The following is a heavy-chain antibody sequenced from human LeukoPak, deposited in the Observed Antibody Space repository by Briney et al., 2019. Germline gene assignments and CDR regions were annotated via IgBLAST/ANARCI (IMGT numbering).Heavy chain of an antibody. J-gene: IGHJ6*03. D-gene: IGHD6-19*01. CDR2: IYHSGST. CDR1: GYSISSGYY. CDR3: ARTVSGWYYYYMDV. Sequence: SETLSLTCTVSGYSISSGYYWGWIRQPPGKGLEWIGSIYHSGSTYYNPSLKSRVTISVDTSKNQFSLKLSSVTAADTAVYYCARTVSGWYYYYMDVWGKGTTVTISS. V-gene: IGHV4-38-2*02.